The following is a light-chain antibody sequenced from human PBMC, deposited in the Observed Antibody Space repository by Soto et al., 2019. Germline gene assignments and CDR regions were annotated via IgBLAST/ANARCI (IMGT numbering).Light chain of an antibody. J-gene: IGKJ1*01. CDR1: QSVSNDF. Sequence: EIVLTQSPGILSLSPGERATLSCRASQSVSNDFLAWYQQKPGQAHRLLIYGASTRATDVPDRFSGSGSGADFTLTISRLEPEYFAVYYCQQYGSSPPRTFGQGTKVE. V-gene: IGKV3-20*01. CDR2: GAS. CDR3: QQYGSSPPRT.